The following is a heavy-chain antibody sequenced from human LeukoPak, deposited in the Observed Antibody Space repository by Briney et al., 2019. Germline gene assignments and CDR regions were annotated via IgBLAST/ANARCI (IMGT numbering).Heavy chain of an antibody. Sequence: SETLSLTCTVSGGSISSYYWSWIRQPPGKGLEWIGEINHSGSTNYNPSLKSRVTISVDTSKNQFSLKLSSVTAADTAVYYCARGPNWGFDYWGQGALVTVSS. CDR1: GGSISSYY. D-gene: IGHD7-27*01. V-gene: IGHV4-34*01. CDR3: ARGPNWGFDY. CDR2: INHSGST. J-gene: IGHJ4*02.